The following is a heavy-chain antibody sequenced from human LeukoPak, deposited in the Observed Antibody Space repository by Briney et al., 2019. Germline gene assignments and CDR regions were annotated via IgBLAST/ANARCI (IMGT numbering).Heavy chain of an antibody. CDR2: IWYDGSNK. CDR1: GFTFSSYG. D-gene: IGHD2-2*01. Sequence: GGSLRLSCAASGFTFSSYGMHWVRQAPGKGLEWVAVIWYDGSNKYYADSVKGRFTISRDNSKNTLYLQMNSLRAEDTAVYYCASARVQYQLLSPSDYWGQGTLVTVSS. V-gene: IGHV3-33*01. CDR3: ASARVQYQLLSPSDY. J-gene: IGHJ4*02.